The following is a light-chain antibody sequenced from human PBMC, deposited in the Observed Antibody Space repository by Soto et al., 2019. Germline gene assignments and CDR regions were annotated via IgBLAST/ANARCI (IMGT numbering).Light chain of an antibody. CDR2: MAS. CDR3: QQYNSHSPWT. J-gene: IGKJ1*01. CDR1: QSVSTW. Sequence: DIQMTQSPSTLSASVGDRVTITCRASQSVSTWLAWYQQKPGKAPQVLISMASTLESGVPSRFSGSGSATEFTLTISSLQADDFATYYCQQYNSHSPWTFGQGTKVEIK. V-gene: IGKV1-5*03.